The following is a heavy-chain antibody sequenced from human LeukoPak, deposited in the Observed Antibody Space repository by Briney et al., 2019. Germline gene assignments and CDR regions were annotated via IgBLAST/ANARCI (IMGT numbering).Heavy chain of an antibody. CDR1: GGSISSHY. V-gene: IGHV4-59*11. CDR2: IYYSGST. J-gene: IGHJ5*02. CDR3: ARRVVQLWSFDP. D-gene: IGHD5-18*01. Sequence: PSETLSLTCTVSGGSISSHYWSWIRQPPGKGLEWIGYIYYSGSTNYNPSLKSRVTISVDTSKNQFSLKLSSVTAADTAVYYCARRVVQLWSFDPWGQGTLVTVSS.